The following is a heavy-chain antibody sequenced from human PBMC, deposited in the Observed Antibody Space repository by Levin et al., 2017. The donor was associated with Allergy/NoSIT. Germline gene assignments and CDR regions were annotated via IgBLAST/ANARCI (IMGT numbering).Heavy chain of an antibody. J-gene: IGHJ2*01. Sequence: GGSLRLSCAASGFTFDDYAMHWVRQAPGKGLEWVSGISWNSGSIGYADSVKGRFTISRDNAKNSLYLQMNSLRAEDTALYYCAKDSYGDYWYFDLWGRGTLVTVSS. CDR3: AKDSYGDYWYFDL. V-gene: IGHV3-9*01. CDR2: ISWNSGSI. D-gene: IGHD4-17*01. CDR1: GFTFDDYA.